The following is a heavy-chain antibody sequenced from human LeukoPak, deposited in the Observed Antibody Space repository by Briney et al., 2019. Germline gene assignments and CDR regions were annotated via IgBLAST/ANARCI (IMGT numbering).Heavy chain of an antibody. J-gene: IGHJ4*02. D-gene: IGHD2-2*01. V-gene: IGHV4-31*03. CDR1: GGSISSGGYY. CDR3: ARGWAQLSSLDY. CDR2: IYYSGST. Sequence: PSETMSLTCTVSGGSISSGGYYWSWIRQHPGKGLEWIGYIYYSGSTYYNPSLKRRVTISVDTSKNQFSLKLSSVTAADTAVYYCARGWAQLSSLDYWGQGTLVSVSS.